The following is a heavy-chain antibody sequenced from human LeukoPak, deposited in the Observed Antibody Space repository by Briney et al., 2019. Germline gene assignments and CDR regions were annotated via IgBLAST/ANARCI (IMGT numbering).Heavy chain of an antibody. J-gene: IGHJ4*02. D-gene: IGHD6-13*01. Sequence: SETLSLTCNVSGGSLNNYYWSWIRQTPGKGLEWIGFIYYNGNTNYNPSLKSRVTISVDTFNNQFSLKLTSVTAADTAVYYCARGYGSAWYYLDYWGQGTLVTVSS. CDR1: GGSLNNYY. V-gene: IGHV4-59*12. CDR3: ARGYGSAWYYLDY. CDR2: IYYNGNT.